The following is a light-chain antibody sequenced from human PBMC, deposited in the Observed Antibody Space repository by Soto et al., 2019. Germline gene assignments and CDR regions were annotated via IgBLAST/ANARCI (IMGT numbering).Light chain of an antibody. CDR2: EVN. V-gene: IGLV2-14*01. Sequence: QSALAQPASVSGSPGQSITFSCTGTSSDIGVYNYVSWYQQHPGKAPKLMIYEVNNRPSGVSNRFSGSKSGNTASLTISGLQAEDEADYYCSSYTTSNTYVFGTGTWSPS. CDR1: SSDIGVYNY. J-gene: IGLJ1*01. CDR3: SSYTTSNTYV.